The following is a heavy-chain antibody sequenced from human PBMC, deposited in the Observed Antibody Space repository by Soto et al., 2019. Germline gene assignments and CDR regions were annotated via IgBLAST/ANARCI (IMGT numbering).Heavy chain of an antibody. CDR2: INAGNGNT. CDR3: ARDHYYDSSGYYYAPYQFDY. D-gene: IGHD3-22*01. J-gene: IGHJ4*02. CDR1: GYTFTSYA. V-gene: IGHV1-3*01. Sequence: ASVKVSCKASGYTFTSYAMHWVRQAPGQRLEWMGWINAGNGNTKYSQKFQGRVTITRDTSASTAYMELSSLRSEDTAVYYCARDHYYDSSGYYYAPYQFDYWGQGTLVTVS.